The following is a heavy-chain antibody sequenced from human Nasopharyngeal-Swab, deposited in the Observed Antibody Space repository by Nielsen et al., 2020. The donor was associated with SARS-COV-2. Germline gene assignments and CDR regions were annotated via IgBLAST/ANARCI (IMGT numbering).Heavy chain of an antibody. CDR2: SRNKANSYTT. D-gene: IGHD3-3*01. J-gene: IGHJ4*02. CDR1: GFTLSDHY. Sequence: GESLKISCAASGFTLSDHYMDWVRQAPGKGLEWVGRSRNKANSYTTEYAASVKGRFAISRDESKDSLYLQMNSLRAEDTAVYYCAKRPGPYDFWSGYSFDYWGQGTLVTVSS. CDR3: AKRPGPYDFWSGYSFDY. V-gene: IGHV3-72*01.